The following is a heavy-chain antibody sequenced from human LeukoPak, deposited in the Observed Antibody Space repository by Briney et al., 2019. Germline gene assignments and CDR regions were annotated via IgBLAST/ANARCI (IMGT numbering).Heavy chain of an antibody. CDR2: IKSKTDGGTT. Sequence: GGSLRLSCAASGFAFSYAWMSWVRQAPGKGLEWVGRIKSKTDGGTTDHAAPVKGRFTISRDDSKNTLYLQMNSLKTEDTAVYYCTTEGLTTVTTGNAFDIWGQGTMVTVSS. D-gene: IGHD4-17*01. CDR1: GFAFSYAW. V-gene: IGHV3-15*01. CDR3: TTEGLTTVTTGNAFDI. J-gene: IGHJ3*02.